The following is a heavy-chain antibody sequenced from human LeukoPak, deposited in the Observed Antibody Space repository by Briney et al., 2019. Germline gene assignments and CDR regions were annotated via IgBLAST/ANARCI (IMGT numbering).Heavy chain of an antibody. V-gene: IGHV1-69*04. J-gene: IGHJ5*02. CDR2: IIPILGIA. D-gene: IGHD2-2*01. CDR1: GGTFSSYA. CDR3: ARDDSRGCSSTSCYPWFDP. Sequence: PVKVSCKASGGTFSSYAISWVRQAPGQGLEWMGRIIPILGIANYAQKFQGRVTITADKSTSTAYMELSSLRSEDTAVYYCARDDSRGCSSTSCYPWFDPWGQGTLVTVSS.